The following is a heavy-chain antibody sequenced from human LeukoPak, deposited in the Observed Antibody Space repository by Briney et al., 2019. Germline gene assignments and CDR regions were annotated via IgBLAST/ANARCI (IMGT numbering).Heavy chain of an antibody. V-gene: IGHV4-59*12. CDR2: IHYSGST. Sequence: SETLSLTCTVSGDSLSSYYLSWIRQPPGKGLEWIGYIHYSGSTNYNPSLKSRVTISVDTSKNQFSLRLSSVTAADTAVYYCARLGSGLTMVRGAKQRYNWFDPWGQGTLVTVSS. D-gene: IGHD3-10*01. J-gene: IGHJ5*02. CDR1: GDSLSSYY. CDR3: ARLGSGLTMVRGAKQRYNWFDP.